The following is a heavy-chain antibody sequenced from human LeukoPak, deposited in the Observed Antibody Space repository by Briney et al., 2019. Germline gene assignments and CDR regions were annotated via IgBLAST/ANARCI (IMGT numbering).Heavy chain of an antibody. Sequence: LWESLMISCKGSGYSFTSYWIGWVRQMPGKGLEWMGIIYPGDSDTRYSPSLQGQVTISADKSISTAYLQWSSLKASDTAMYYCARPPRNWNDRLNAFDIWGQGTMVTVSS. CDR3: ARPPRNWNDRLNAFDI. CDR1: GYSFTSYW. V-gene: IGHV5-51*01. J-gene: IGHJ3*02. CDR2: IYPGDSDT. D-gene: IGHD1-1*01.